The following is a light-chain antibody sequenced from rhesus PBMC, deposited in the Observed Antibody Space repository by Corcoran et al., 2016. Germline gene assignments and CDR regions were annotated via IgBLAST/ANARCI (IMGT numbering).Light chain of an antibody. CDR3: QHGYGTPLT. CDR2: TAS. V-gene: IGKV1-74*01. J-gene: IGKJ4*01. Sequence: DIQMTQSPSSLSASVGDRVTITCRASENVNNYLNWYQQKPGKAPKLLIYTASTLQSGGPSRFSGSGSGKDYTFTISSRQPEDVATYYCQHGYGTPLTFGGGTKVEIK. CDR1: ENVNNY.